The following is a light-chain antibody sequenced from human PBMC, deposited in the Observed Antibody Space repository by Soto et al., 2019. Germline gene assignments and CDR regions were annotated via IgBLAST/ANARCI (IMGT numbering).Light chain of an antibody. V-gene: IGLV2-14*01. J-gene: IGLJ2*01. CDR3: SSYTTTSALV. CDR2: EVS. Sequence: QSVLNQPASVSGSPGQSITISCTGTSSDVGGYDYVSWYQHHPGKVPKLIIYEVSKRPSGVSHRFSGSKSGNTASLTISGLQTEDEADYYCSSYTTTSALVFGGGTKLTVL. CDR1: SSDVGGYDY.